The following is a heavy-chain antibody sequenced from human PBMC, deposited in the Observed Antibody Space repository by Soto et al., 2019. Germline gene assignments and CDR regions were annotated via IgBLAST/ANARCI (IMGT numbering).Heavy chain of an antibody. CDR3: ATRQCSSTSCYDSDYYHYGMDV. J-gene: IGHJ6*02. CDR2: INPNTGGT. CDR1: GHTFTGYY. D-gene: IGHD2-2*01. Sequence: ASVKVSCKASGHTFTGYYMHWVRQAPGQGLEWMGWINPNTGGTNYAQKFQGRVTMTTDTSTSTAYMEMTRLRSDDTAVYYCATRQCSSTSCYDSDYYHYGMDVWG. V-gene: IGHV1-2*02.